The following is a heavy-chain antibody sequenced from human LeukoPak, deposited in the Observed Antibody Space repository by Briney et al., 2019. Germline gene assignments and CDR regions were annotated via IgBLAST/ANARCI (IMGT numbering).Heavy chain of an antibody. D-gene: IGHD6-13*01. V-gene: IGHV3-15*01. CDR3: TGVSRSSWYDY. J-gene: IGHJ4*02. CDR2: IKIKTDGGTP. CDR1: GFTFSNAW. Sequence: ESLRLSCAASGFTFSNAWMSWVRQAPGKGLEWVGRIKIKTDGGTPDYAAPVKGRFTISRDDSKNTLYLQMNSLKTEDTAVYYCTGVSRSSWYDYWGQGTLVTVS.